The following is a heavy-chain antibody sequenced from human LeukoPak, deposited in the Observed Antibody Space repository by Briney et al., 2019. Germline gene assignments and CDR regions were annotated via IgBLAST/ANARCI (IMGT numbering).Heavy chain of an antibody. D-gene: IGHD4-23*01. J-gene: IGHJ5*02. CDR1: GFTFSSYA. CDR2: ISSDGTNT. CDR3: VRDGGNYWFDP. V-gene: IGHV3-74*01. Sequence: GGSLRLSCAASGFTFSSYALSWVRQAPGKGLEWVSRISSDGTNTGYADSVKGRFTISRDNAKNTVYLQMNSLRAEDTAVYYCVRDGGNYWFDPWGQGTLVTVSS.